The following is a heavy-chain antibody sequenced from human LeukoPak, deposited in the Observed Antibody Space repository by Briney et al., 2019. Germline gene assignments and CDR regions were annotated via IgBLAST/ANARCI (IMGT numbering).Heavy chain of an antibody. D-gene: IGHD3-10*01. Sequence: GGSLRLSCGGSGFTFDDYAMHWVRHAPGKGLEWASGVNWNSGAIDYAESVKGRFTISRDSAKNSLYLQMSSLRAEDTAVYYCAGVGYHGSESFDYWGQGTLVTVSS. J-gene: IGHJ4*02. V-gene: IGHV3-9*01. CDR3: AGVGYHGSESFDY. CDR2: VNWNSGAI. CDR1: GFTFDDYA.